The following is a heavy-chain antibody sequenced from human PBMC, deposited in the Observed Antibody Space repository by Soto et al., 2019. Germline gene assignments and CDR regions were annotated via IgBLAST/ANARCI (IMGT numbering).Heavy chain of an antibody. J-gene: IGHJ4*02. CDR1: GGPFSTFG. Sequence: SVKVSCKTSGGPFSTFGISWVRQAPGQGLEWMGGIIPFFGTANYAQKFQGRVTITADESTSTAYMELSSLRSEDTAVYYCARDLAYCGGDCYPTLDYWGQGTLVTVSS. D-gene: IGHD2-21*02. V-gene: IGHV1-69*13. CDR2: IIPFFGTA. CDR3: ARDLAYCGGDCYPTLDY.